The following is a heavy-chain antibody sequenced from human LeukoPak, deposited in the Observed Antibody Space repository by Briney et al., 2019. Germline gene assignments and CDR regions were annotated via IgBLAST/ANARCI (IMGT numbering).Heavy chain of an antibody. Sequence: ASVKVSCKASRYTFTGYYLHWVRQAPGQGLEWMGWINPNSGDTNYAQKSQGRVTMTRDTSISTAYMELSRLRSDDTAVYYCARDTKRSRARWENLGFDPWGQGTLVTVSS. V-gene: IGHV1-2*02. CDR1: RYTFTGYY. D-gene: IGHD1-26*01. CDR3: ARDTKRSRARWENLGFDP. CDR2: INPNSGDT. J-gene: IGHJ5*02.